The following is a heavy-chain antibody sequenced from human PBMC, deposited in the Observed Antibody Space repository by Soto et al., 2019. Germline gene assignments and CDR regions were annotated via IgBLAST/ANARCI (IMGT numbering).Heavy chain of an antibody. CDR3: ARGADYDYVWDYGMDV. CDR2: INNDGSNT. D-gene: IGHD3-16*01. J-gene: IGHJ6*02. Sequence: PGGSLRLSCAASGFTFNSYWMHWVRQAPGKGLVWVSRINNDGSNTNYADSVKGRFTIARDNAKNTLYLQMNSLRAEDTAVYYCARGADYDYVWDYGMDVWGQGTTVTVSS. V-gene: IGHV3-74*01. CDR1: GFTFNSYW.